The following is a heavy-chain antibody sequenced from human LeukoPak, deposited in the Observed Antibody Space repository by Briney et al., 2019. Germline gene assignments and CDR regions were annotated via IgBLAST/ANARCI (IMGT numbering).Heavy chain of an antibody. V-gene: IGHV4-59*01. CDR3: ARVDSSGWGIFDY. Sequence: SETLSLTCTVSGGSISSYYWSWIRQPPGKGLEWIGYIYYSGSTNYNPSLKSRVTISVDTSKNQFSPKLSSVTAADTAVYYCARVDSSGWGIFDYWGQGTLVTVSS. D-gene: IGHD6-19*01. CDR1: GGSISSYY. J-gene: IGHJ4*02. CDR2: IYYSGST.